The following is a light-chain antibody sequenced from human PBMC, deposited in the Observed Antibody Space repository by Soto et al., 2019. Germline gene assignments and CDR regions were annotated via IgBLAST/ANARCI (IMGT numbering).Light chain of an antibody. Sequence: DIQMTQSPSSLSACVGDRVTITCRASQSISSYLNWYQQKPGKAPKLLIYAASSLQSGVPSRFSGSGSGTDFTLTISSLQPEDFATYYCQQSYSTPVTFGQGTKVEIK. CDR1: QSISSY. J-gene: IGKJ1*01. V-gene: IGKV1-39*01. CDR3: QQSYSTPVT. CDR2: AAS.